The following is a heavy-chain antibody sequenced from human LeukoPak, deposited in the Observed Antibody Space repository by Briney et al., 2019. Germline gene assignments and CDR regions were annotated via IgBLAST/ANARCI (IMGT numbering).Heavy chain of an antibody. D-gene: IGHD6-13*01. J-gene: IGHJ4*02. V-gene: IGHV3-23*01. Sequence: GGSLRLSCAASGFTFSSYAMSWVRQAPGKGLEWVSAISGSGGSTYYADSVKGRFTISRDNSKNTLYLQMNSLRAEDTAVYYCAKAPYSSSWLPSNSAYFDYWGQGTLVTVSS. CDR1: GFTFSSYA. CDR3: AKAPYSSSWLPSNSAYFDY. CDR2: ISGSGGST.